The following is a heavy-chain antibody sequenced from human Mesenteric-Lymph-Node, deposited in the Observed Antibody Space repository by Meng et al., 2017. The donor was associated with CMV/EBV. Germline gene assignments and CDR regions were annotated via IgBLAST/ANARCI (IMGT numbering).Heavy chain of an antibody. CDR1: GFTFSNYW. V-gene: IGHV3-7*02. CDR2: MNQDGSER. Sequence: GESLKISCAASGFTFSNYWMSWVRQTPGKGLEWVANMNQDGSERNYVGSVKGRFTIFRDNALNSLHLQMNSLRVEDTGVYYCTRSMEVWGQGTTVTVSS. J-gene: IGHJ6*02. CDR3: TRSMEV.